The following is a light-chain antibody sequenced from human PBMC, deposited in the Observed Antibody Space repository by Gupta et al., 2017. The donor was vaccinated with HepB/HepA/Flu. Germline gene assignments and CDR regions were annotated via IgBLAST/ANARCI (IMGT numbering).Light chain of an antibody. CDR1: RSSVGSNF. CDR2: KNT. Sequence: VLTQPPSVSGTPGQGVSSSCSGSRSSVGSNFVYWYQQPPGTAPKLLIYKNTQRPAGVPARFSGSKSGTSASLAITGLRSEDEADYYCTTWDDSLRGYVFGTGTEVTVL. CDR3: TTWDDSLRGYV. J-gene: IGLJ1*01. V-gene: IGLV1-47*01.